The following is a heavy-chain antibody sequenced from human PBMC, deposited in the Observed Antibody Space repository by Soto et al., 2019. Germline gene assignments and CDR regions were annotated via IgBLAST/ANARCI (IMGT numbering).Heavy chain of an antibody. CDR3: AKNNGWDGISDAFDI. J-gene: IGHJ3*02. V-gene: IGHV3-23*01. D-gene: IGHD6-19*01. CDR1: GFSFSSFA. CDR2: ISGSGGHT. Sequence: EVQLLESGGGLVQPGGSLRLSCAASGFSFSSFALTWVRQAPGKGLEWVSAISGSGGHTYYADSVTGRFTISRDNSNNTLYLQMNSLRAEDTALYYCAKNNGWDGISDAFDIWGQGTMVTVSS.